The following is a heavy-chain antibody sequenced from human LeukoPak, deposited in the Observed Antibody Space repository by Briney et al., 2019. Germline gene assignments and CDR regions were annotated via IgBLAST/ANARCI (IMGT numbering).Heavy chain of an antibody. J-gene: IGHJ4*02. D-gene: IGHD4-23*01. Sequence: SETLSLTCAVYGGSFSGYYWSWIRQPPGKGLEWIGYIYYSGSTNYNPSLKSRVTISVDTSKNQFSLKLSSVTAADTAVYYCARGSTTVVYWGQGTLVTVSS. CDR3: ARGSTTVVY. CDR1: GGSFSGYY. V-gene: IGHV4-59*01. CDR2: IYYSGST.